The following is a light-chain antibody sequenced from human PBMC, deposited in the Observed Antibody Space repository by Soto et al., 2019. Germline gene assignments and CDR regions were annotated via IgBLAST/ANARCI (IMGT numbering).Light chain of an antibody. CDR2: KTS. Sequence: DIQMTQSPSTLSASVGDRVTITCRASQNIGTWLAWYQQKPGKAPNLLIYKTSSLKSGVPSRFSGSGSGTKFTLTISSLQPDDFATYYCLQYTSSSKTFGQGTKVEIK. V-gene: IGKV1-5*03. J-gene: IGKJ1*01. CDR3: LQYTSSSKT. CDR1: QNIGTW.